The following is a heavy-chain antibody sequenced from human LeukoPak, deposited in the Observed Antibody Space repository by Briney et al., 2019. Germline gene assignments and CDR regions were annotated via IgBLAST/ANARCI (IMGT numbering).Heavy chain of an antibody. CDR1: GGSFSGYY. J-gene: IGHJ5*02. CDR2: IYYSGST. Sequence: PSETLSLTCAVYGGSFSGYYWSWIRQPPGKGLEWIGYIYYSGSTNYNPSLKSRVTISVDTSKNQFSLKLSSVTAADTAVYYCARLIYNWNARRFDPWGQGTLVTVSS. CDR3: ARLIYNWNARRFDP. V-gene: IGHV4-59*08. D-gene: IGHD1-1*01.